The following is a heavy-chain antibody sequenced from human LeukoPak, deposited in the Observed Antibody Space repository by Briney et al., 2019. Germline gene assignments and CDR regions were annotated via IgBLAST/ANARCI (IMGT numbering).Heavy chain of an antibody. Sequence: ASVKVSCKASGYTFTSYGISWVRQAPGQGLEWMGWISAYNGNTNYAQKLQGRVTMTTDTSTSTAYMELRSLRSDDTAVYYCARDLRCGGDCYGDSYYYYGMDVWGQGTTVTVSS. CDR1: GYTFTSYG. CDR3: ARDLRCGGDCYGDSYYYYGMDV. CDR2: ISAYNGNT. D-gene: IGHD2-21*02. V-gene: IGHV1-18*01. J-gene: IGHJ6*02.